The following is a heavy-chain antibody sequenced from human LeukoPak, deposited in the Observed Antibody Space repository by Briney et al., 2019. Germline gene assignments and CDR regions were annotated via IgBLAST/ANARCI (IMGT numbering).Heavy chain of an antibody. D-gene: IGHD1-26*01. CDR1: GGSISSYY. V-gene: IGHV4-59*08. CDR3: ARQEWELDAFDI. Sequence: SETLSLTCTVSGGSISSYYWSWIRQPPGKGLEWIGYIYYSGSTNYNPSLKSRVTISVDTSKNQFSLKLSSVTAADTAVYYCARQEWELDAFDIWGQGTMVTVSS. CDR2: IYYSGST. J-gene: IGHJ3*02.